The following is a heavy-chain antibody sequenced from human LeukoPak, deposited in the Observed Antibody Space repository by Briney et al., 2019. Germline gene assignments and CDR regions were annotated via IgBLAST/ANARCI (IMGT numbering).Heavy chain of an antibody. V-gene: IGHV3-30*18. CDR1: GFTLSRYG. Sequence: GGSLRLSCAASGFTLSRYGMHWVRQAPGKGLEWVAVISYDGSNKLYEDSMKGRFTISRDNSKYTLYLQMNSPRPEDTAVYYCAKDPTLWFGEYIGNWGQGTLVTVSS. D-gene: IGHD3-10*01. J-gene: IGHJ4*02. CDR3: AKDPTLWFGEYIGN. CDR2: ISYDGSNK.